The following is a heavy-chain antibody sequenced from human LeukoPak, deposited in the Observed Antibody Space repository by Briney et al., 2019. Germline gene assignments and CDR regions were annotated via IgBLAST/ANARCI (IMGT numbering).Heavy chain of an antibody. Sequence: GGSLRLSCAASGFTLSSYSMNWVRQAPGKGLEWVSSISSSSCYIYYAGSVKGRFTISRHNAKNSLYRQMNSLRAEDTAVYYCAKELGLLAYWGQGTLVTVSS. D-gene: IGHD3-16*01. CDR3: AKELGLLAY. V-gene: IGHV3-21*01. CDR1: GFTLSSYS. CDR2: ISSSSCYI. J-gene: IGHJ4*02.